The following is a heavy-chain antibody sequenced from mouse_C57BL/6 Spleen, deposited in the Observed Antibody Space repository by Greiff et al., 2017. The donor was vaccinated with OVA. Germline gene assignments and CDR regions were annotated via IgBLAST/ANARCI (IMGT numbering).Heavy chain of an antibody. Sequence: QVQLQQPGTELVKPGASVKLSCKASGYTFISYWMHWVKQRPGQGLEWIGNINPSNGGTNYNEKFKSKATLTVDKSSSTAYMQLSSLTSEDSAVYYCARGTLTGRYFDYWGQGTTLTVSS. CDR2: INPSNGGT. CDR1: GYTFISYW. V-gene: IGHV1-53*01. D-gene: IGHD4-1*01. J-gene: IGHJ2*01. CDR3: ARGTLTGRYFDY.